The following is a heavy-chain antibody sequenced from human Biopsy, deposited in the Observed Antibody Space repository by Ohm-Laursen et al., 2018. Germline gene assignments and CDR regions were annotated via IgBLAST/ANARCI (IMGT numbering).Heavy chain of an antibody. CDR2: VYYTGNT. CDR1: GGSVGSGTFH. CDR3: VRQGGYFQN. D-gene: IGHD5-12*01. Sequence: SDTLSLTCSVSGGSVGSGTFHWGWIRQPPGKGLEWIGHVYYTGNTNYNPSLKSRATISMDMSKNQLSLRLSSVTAADTAVYYCVRQGGYFQNWGPGSQVAVSS. V-gene: IGHV4-61*01. J-gene: IGHJ1*01.